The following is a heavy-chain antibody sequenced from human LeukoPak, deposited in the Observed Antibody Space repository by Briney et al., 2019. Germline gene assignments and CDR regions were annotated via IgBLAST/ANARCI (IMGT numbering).Heavy chain of an antibody. CDR3: AREVYSGYDCVLYGYWFDP. CDR1: GYTFTGYY. J-gene: IGHJ5*02. D-gene: IGHD5-12*01. V-gene: IGHV1-2*02. CDR2: INPNSGGT. Sequence: ASVKVSCKASGYTFTGYYMHWVRQAPGQGLEWMGWINPNSGGTNYAQKFQGRVTMTRDTSISTAYMELSRLRSDDTAVYYCAREVYSGYDCVLYGYWFDPWGQGTLVTVSS.